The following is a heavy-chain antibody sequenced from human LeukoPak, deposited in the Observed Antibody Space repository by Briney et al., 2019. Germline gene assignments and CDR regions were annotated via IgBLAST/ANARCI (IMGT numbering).Heavy chain of an antibody. CDR3: ARPTAMVTAYFDY. CDR1: GFTFSSYA. CDR2: ISYDGSNK. V-gene: IGHV3-30-3*01. Sequence: GGSLRLSCAASGFTFSSYAMHWVRQAPGKGLEWVAVISYDGSNKYYADSVKGRFTISRDNSKNTLYPQMNSLRAEDTAVYYCARPTAMVTAYFDYWGQGTLVTVSS. J-gene: IGHJ4*02. D-gene: IGHD5-18*01.